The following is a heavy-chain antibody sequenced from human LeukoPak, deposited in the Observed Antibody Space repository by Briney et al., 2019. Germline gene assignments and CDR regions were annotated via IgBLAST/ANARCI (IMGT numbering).Heavy chain of an antibody. Sequence: ASVKVSCKASGYTFTSYAISWVRQAPGQGLEWMGGIIPIFGTANYAQKFQGRVTITADESTSTAYMELSSLRSEDTAVYYCARGHCTNGVCYRLWFDPWGQETLVTVSS. D-gene: IGHD2-8*01. V-gene: IGHV1-69*13. J-gene: IGHJ5*02. CDR2: IIPIFGTA. CDR1: GYTFTSYA. CDR3: ARGHCTNGVCYRLWFDP.